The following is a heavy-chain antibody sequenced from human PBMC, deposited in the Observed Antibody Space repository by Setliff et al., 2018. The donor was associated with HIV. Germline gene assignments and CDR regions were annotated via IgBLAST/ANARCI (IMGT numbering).Heavy chain of an antibody. D-gene: IGHD6-19*01. V-gene: IGHV4-39*07. Sequence: SETLSLTCTVPSGSVSRSDYYWGWIRQTPGKGLEWIGSIYWSGLTFYNPSLKSRVTTSVDTSKKQLSLRLTSVTAADTAVYYCARGVRDNSGWSSYYFDYWGQGTLVTVSS. CDR1: SGSVSRSDYY. J-gene: IGHJ4*02. CDR3: ARGVRDNSGWSSYYFDY. CDR2: IYWSGLT.